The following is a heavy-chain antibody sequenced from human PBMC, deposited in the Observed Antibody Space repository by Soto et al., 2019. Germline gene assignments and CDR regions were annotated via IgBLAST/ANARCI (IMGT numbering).Heavy chain of an antibody. CDR3: AREFYGLLTSYYTDY. J-gene: IGHJ4*02. V-gene: IGHV3-74*01. CDR2: ISGDGVTT. Sequence: EVQLVESGGDLVQRGGSLRLSCAASGFPFSSYWMHWVRHTPGKGLDWVARISGDGVTTYYADSVTGRFTVSRDNAKNTLSRQTSGLRAEDTAVYYCAREFYGLLTSYYTDYWGQGTLVSVSS. D-gene: IGHD3-9*01. CDR1: GFPFSSYW.